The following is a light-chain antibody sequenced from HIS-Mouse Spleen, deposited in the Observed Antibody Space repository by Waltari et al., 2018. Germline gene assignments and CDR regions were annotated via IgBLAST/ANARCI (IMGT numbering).Light chain of an antibody. Sequence: QSALTQPASVSGSPGQSITISCTGTSSDVGSYNLVSWYQQHPGKAPKLRNYKGSKRPSGVSNRFSGSKSGNTASLTISGLQAEDEADYYCCSYAGSSTVVFGGGTKLTVL. J-gene: IGLJ2*01. CDR3: CSYAGSSTVV. CDR2: KGS. CDR1: SSDVGSYNL. V-gene: IGLV2-23*01.